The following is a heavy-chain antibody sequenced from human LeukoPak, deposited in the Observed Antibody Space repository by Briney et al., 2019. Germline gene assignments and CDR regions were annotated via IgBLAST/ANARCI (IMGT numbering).Heavy chain of an antibody. J-gene: IGHJ4*02. CDR3: ARASSSSFIVY. Sequence: GASVKVSCKASGYTFTSYYMHWVRQAPGQGLEWMGIINPSGGSTSYAQKLQGRVTMTRDMSTSTVYMELSSLRSEDTAVYYCARASSSSFIVYWGQGTLVTVSS. V-gene: IGHV1-46*01. CDR1: GYTFTSYY. D-gene: IGHD6-6*01. CDR2: INPSGGST.